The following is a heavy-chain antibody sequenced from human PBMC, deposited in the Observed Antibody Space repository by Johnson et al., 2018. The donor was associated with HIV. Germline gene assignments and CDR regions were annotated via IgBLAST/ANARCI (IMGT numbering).Heavy chain of an antibody. D-gene: IGHD1-7*01. CDR1: GFTFSSYG. J-gene: IGHJ3*02. Sequence: QEKLVESGGGVVQPGRSLRLSCAASGFTFSSYGIHWVRQAPGKGLEWVAVISFDGSNKYYADSLKGRFTISSDNSKNTLCLQMNSLRAEDTAVYFCAKDLGDAAGTTHDAFDIWGQGTMVTVSS. CDR2: ISFDGSNK. CDR3: AKDLGDAAGTTHDAFDI. V-gene: IGHV3-30*18.